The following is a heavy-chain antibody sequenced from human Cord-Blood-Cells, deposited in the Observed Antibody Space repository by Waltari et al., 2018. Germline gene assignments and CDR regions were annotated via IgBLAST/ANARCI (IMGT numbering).Heavy chain of an antibody. CDR2: IYSGGST. V-gene: IGHV3-53*02. CDR1: GFTVSSNY. J-gene: IGHJ6*02. CDR3: ARDLAAHHYYYGMDV. Sequence: EVQLVETGGGLIQPGGSLRLSCAASGFTVSSNYMSGVRPAPGKGLEWVSVIYSGGSTYYADSVKGRFTISRDNSKNTLYLQMNSLRAEDTAVYYCARDLAAHHYYYGMDVWGQGTTVTVSS. D-gene: IGHD6-6*01.